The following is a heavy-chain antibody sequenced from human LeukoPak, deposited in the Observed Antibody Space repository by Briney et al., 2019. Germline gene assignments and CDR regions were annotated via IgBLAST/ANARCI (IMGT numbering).Heavy chain of an antibody. J-gene: IGHJ4*02. CDR1: GFTFSSYA. V-gene: IGHV3-23*01. D-gene: IGHD3-22*01. Sequence: GGSLRLSCAASGFTFSSYAMSWVRQAPGKGLEWVSVISGSGGRTYYEDSVKGRFTISKDNSKNTLYLQMNSLRAEDTAVYYCAKGRSAAMIEAAFDYWGQGTLVTVSS. CDR2: ISGSGGRT. CDR3: AKGRSAAMIEAAFDY.